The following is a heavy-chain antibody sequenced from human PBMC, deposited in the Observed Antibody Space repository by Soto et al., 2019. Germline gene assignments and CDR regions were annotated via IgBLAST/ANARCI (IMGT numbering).Heavy chain of an antibody. CDR3: TSLDY. CDR2: IRSKPNNYAT. V-gene: IGHV3-73*02. J-gene: IGHJ4*02. Sequence: EVQLVESGGGLVQPGGSLKLSCAASGFTFSGSAMHWVRQASGKGLEWVGRIRSKPNNYATTYAASMKGRFTISRDDSKKPAFLQIHCLKTEDTAVYYCTSLDYWGQGTLVTVSS. CDR1: GFTFSGSA.